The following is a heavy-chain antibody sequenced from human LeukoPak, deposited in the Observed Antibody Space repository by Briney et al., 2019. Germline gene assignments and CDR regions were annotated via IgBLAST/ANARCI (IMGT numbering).Heavy chain of an antibody. J-gene: IGHJ4*02. CDR2: ISDSGGAT. CDR1: GFTSASHA. D-gene: IGHD6-19*01. V-gene: IGHV3-23*01. CDR3: AKAYSSGWSPFDY. Sequence: PGGSLRLSCVGSGFTSASHAMSWVRQAPGKGLEWVSGISDSGGATRYADSVKGRFTISKDNSKNTLYLQIDSLRDEGTAVYYCAKAYSSGWSPFDYWGQGTLVTVSS.